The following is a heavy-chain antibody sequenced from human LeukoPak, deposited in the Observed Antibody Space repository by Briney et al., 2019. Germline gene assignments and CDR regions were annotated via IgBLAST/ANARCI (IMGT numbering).Heavy chain of an antibody. CDR1: GGTFSSYA. Sequence: ASVKVSSKACGGTFSSYAISWVRQAPGQGLEWMGRIIPIFGTANYAQKFQGRVTITADESTSTAYVELSSLRSEDTAVYYCARGGYSYGSVHYYYYYYYMDVWGKGTTVTISS. D-gene: IGHD5-18*01. J-gene: IGHJ6*03. CDR3: ARGGYSYGSVHYYYYYYYMDV. V-gene: IGHV1-69*13. CDR2: IIPIFGTA.